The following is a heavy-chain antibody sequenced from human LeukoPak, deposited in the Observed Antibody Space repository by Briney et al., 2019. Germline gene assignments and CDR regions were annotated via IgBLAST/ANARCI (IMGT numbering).Heavy chain of an antibody. CDR1: GFTFSNFW. J-gene: IGHJ3*02. D-gene: IGHD2-15*01. CDR2: IKLDGSAT. CDR3: ARDEERLLDDAFDI. Sequence: GGSLRLSCAASGFTFSNFWMAWVRQVPGKGPEWVADIKLDGSATYYLDSVRGRFTISRDNAMNTLYLQMNSLRAEDTAVYYCARDEERLLDDAFDIWGQGTMVTVSS. V-gene: IGHV3-7*01.